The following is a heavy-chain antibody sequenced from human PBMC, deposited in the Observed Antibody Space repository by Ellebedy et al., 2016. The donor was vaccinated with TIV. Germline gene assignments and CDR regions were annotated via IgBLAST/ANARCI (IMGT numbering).Heavy chain of an antibody. CDR3: ARGRLQNDF. J-gene: IGHJ4*02. D-gene: IGHD4-11*01. Sequence: GESLKISCAASGFTVSNNYMNWVRQAPGKGLAWVSIIYSAGYTYYSDSVRGRFTIPRDNSKNTVYLQMNSLRAEDAAVYYCARGRLQNDFWGQGTLVTGSS. CDR1: GFTVSNNY. CDR2: IYSAGYT. V-gene: IGHV3-53*01.